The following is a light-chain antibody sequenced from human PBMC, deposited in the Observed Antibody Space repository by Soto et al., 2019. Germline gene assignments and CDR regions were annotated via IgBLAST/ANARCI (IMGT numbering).Light chain of an antibody. J-gene: IGKJ4*01. Sequence: VIWMTQSPSLLSASTGDRVTISCRMSQVISSYLAWYQQKPGKAPELLIYAASPLQSGVPSRFSGSGSGTDFTLTISCLQSEDFATYYCQQYYSFPLTSGGVTKVEIK. V-gene: IGKV1D-8*01. CDR3: QQYYSFPLT. CDR2: AAS. CDR1: QVISSY.